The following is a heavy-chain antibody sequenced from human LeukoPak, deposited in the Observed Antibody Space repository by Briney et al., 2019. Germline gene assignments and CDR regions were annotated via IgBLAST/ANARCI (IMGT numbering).Heavy chain of an antibody. V-gene: IGHV4-4*07. J-gene: IGHJ4*01. CDR3: VRVGEIWSNGGYFDS. D-gene: IGHD3-16*01. Sequence: SETLSLTCTVSGASITGHYWSWLRQPAGKALEWLGRIYSTGTTAYNASFTSRLTMSVDTSKSQLSLKLNSVTAADTAVYYSVRVGEIWSNGGYFDSWGQGNPVTVSS. CDR2: IYSTGTT. CDR1: GASITGHY.